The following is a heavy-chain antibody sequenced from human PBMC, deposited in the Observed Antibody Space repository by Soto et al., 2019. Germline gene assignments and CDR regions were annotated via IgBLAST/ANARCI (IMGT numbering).Heavy chain of an antibody. J-gene: IGHJ6*04. Sequence: QVQLVQSGGEVKKPGASVRVSCQASGYPFNKIAIHWVRQAPGHGLEWLGRMSGRSGDPNCAPTVRDRITMATDTSNTPAYRELRSPRSDDTAAFYCPREGGLGPEKTPYGLDAGGKGTRSPSLQ. CDR2: MSGRSGDP. CDR3: PREGGLGPEKTPYGLDA. V-gene: IGHV1-18*01. D-gene: IGHD2-15*01. CDR1: GYPFNKIA.